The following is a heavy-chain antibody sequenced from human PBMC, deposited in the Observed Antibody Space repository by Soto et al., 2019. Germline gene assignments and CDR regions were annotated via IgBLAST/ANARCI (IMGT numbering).Heavy chain of an antibody. V-gene: IGHV1-69*01. D-gene: IGHD2-21*02. CDR1: GGTFSSYA. Sequence: QVQLVQSVAEVKKPGSSVKVSCKASGGTFSSYAISRVRQAPGQGLEWMGGIIPIFGTANYAQKFQGRVTITADESTSTAYMELSSLRSEDTAVYSCARATRSYLCGGDCYALHSPYYYCMDVWGQGTTVTVSS. CDR3: ARATRSYLCGGDCYALHSPYYYCMDV. J-gene: IGHJ6*02. CDR2: IIPIFGTA.